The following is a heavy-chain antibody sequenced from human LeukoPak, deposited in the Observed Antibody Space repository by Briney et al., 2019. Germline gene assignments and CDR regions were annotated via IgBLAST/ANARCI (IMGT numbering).Heavy chain of an antibody. CDR1: GGSISSGGYY. D-gene: IGHD3-9*01. CDR3: ARGPGYYNDYYFDY. CDR2: IYYSGST. J-gene: IGHJ4*02. V-gene: IGHV4-31*03. Sequence: SETLSLTCTVSGGSISSGGYYWSWIRQHPGKGLEWIGYIYYSGSTYYNPSLKSRVTISVDTSKNQFSLKLSSVTAADTAVYYCARGPGYYNDYYFDYWGQGTLVTVSS.